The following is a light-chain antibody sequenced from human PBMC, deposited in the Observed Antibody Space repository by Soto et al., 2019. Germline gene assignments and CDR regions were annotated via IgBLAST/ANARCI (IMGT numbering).Light chain of an antibody. CDR2: DAS. V-gene: IGKV1-5*01. CDR3: QQYNSYPWT. J-gene: IGKJ1*01. Sequence: DIQMTQSPSTLSASVGDRVTITCRASQSISSWLAWYQQKPGKAPKLLIHDASSLERGVPSRFSGSESGTEFTLTMSSLQPDDFATYYCQQYNSYPWTLGQGTKVDIK. CDR1: QSISSW.